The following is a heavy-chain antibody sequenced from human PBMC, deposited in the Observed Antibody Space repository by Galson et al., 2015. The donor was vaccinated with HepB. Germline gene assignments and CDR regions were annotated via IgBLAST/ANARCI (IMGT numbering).Heavy chain of an antibody. CDR2: ISYDGSNK. Sequence: SLRLSCAASGFTLSTYIMHWVRQAPGKGLEWVALISYDGSNKYYADSAKGRFTISRDNSKNTLYLQMNSLRAEDTAVYYCARDYSGGGYYSYGMDVWGQGTTVTVSS. CDR3: ARDYSGGGYYSYGMDV. J-gene: IGHJ6*02. CDR1: GFTLSTYI. D-gene: IGHD1-26*01. V-gene: IGHV3-30*04.